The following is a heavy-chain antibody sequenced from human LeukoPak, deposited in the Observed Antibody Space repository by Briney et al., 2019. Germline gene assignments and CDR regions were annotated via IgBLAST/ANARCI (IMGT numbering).Heavy chain of an antibody. CDR3: SRRMAGAYGSWLDS. CDR2: IYYSGST. Sequence: SETLSLTCTVSRGSISNYYWGWIRQPPGKGLEWSGYIYYSGSTNYNPSLQGRVTISVDTSKNQFSLKLSSVTAADTALYYCSRRMAGAYGSWLDSWGQGTPVTVSS. CDR1: RGSISNYY. V-gene: IGHV4-59*08. J-gene: IGHJ5*01. D-gene: IGHD5-12*01.